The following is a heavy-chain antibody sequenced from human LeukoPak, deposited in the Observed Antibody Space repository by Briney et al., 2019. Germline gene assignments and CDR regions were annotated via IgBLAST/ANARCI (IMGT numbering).Heavy chain of an antibody. CDR1: GGPISSYY. J-gene: IGHJ5*02. CDR2: ISYSGST. D-gene: IGHD6-13*01. V-gene: IGHV4-59*08. CDR3: ARTATYGSSWAKLFDP. Sequence: SETLSLTCTVSGGPISSYYWSWIRQPPGKGPEWIGYISYSGSTNYNPSLKSRVTISVDTSKNQFSLKLTSVTAADTAVYYCARTATYGSSWAKLFDPWGQGTLVTVSS.